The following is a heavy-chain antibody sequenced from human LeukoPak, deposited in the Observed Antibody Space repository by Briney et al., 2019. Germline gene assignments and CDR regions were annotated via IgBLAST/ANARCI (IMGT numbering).Heavy chain of an antibody. Sequence: ASVKVSCKASGYTFTSYDINWVRQATGQGLEWMGWMNPNSGNTGYAQKFQGRVTMTRNTSISTAYMELSSLRPEDTAVYYCAREFFVAGLIYYYYGMDVWGQGTTVTVSS. CDR3: AREFFVAGLIYYYYGMDV. D-gene: IGHD6-19*01. J-gene: IGHJ6*02. V-gene: IGHV1-8*01. CDR2: MNPNSGNT. CDR1: GYTFTSYD.